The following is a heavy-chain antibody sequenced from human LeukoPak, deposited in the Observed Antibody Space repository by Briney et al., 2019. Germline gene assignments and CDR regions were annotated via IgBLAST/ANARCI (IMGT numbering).Heavy chain of an antibody. CDR3: ARGRGIAVAGRRESIMSRWFDP. D-gene: IGHD6-19*01. V-gene: IGHV4-4*02. CDR2: VFHSGST. CDR1: GNSISSNNW. Sequence: PSGTLSLTCAVSGNSISSNNWWSWVRQPPGKGLEWIGEVFHSGSTNYNPSLKSRVTMSVDKSTNQFSLRLTSVTAADTAVYYCARGRGIAVAGRRESIMSRWFDPWGQGTLVTVSS. J-gene: IGHJ5*02.